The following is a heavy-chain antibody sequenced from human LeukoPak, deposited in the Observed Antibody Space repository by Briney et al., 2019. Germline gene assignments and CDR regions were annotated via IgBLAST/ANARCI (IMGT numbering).Heavy chain of an antibody. V-gene: IGHV5-51*01. Sequence: GESLKISCEGSGYSFSNYWIGWVRQMPGKGLEWMGIIYPGDYETRYSPSFQGLVTISVDKSISTAYLQWSSLKASDTAMYYCAIPPGYCGNDCSFDHWGQGTLVTVTS. CDR3: AIPPGYCGNDCSFDH. J-gene: IGHJ4*02. D-gene: IGHD2-21*02. CDR1: GYSFSNYW. CDR2: IYPGDYET.